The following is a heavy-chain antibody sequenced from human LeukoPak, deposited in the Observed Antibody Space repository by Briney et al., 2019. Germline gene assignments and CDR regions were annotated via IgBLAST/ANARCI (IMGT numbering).Heavy chain of an antibody. Sequence: PSETLSLTCTVSGGSISSSGYYWGSVRQPPGKGLGWIGSIYYSGSTYYNPSLKSRVTISVDTSKNQFSLKLSSVTAADTAVYYCASRTYCGGDCYLRYFDYWGQGTLVTVSP. CDR1: GGSISSSGYY. CDR2: IYYSGST. D-gene: IGHD2-21*02. CDR3: ASRTYCGGDCYLRYFDY. J-gene: IGHJ4*02. V-gene: IGHV4-39*01.